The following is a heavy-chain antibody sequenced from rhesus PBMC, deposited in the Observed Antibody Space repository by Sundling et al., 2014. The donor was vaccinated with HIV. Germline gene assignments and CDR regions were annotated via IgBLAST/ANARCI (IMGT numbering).Heavy chain of an antibody. Sequence: QVQLQESGPGLVKPSETLSLTCAVSGGSFSGYFWGWIRQPPGKGLEWIGRISGTVANTAYNPSLKRRVTISTDTSNNQFSLNLISVTAADTAVYYCARERGSRVDFWGQGVLVTVSS. CDR2: ISGTVANT. D-gene: IGHD5-42*01. V-gene: IGHV4-173*01. CDR3: ARERGSRVDF. CDR1: GGSFSGYF. J-gene: IGHJ4*01.